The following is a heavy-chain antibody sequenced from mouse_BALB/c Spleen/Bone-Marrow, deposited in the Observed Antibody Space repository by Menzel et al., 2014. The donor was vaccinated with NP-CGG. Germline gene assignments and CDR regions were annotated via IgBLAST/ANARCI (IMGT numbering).Heavy chain of an antibody. J-gene: IGHJ2*01. D-gene: IGHD2-3*01. CDR3: ARCDGYSYYFDY. CDR1: GYAFSNYW. Sequence: VKVVESWADLVRPGSSVKISCKASGYAFSNYWMNWVKQRPGQGLEWIGQIYPGDGDTNYNGKFKGKATLTADKSSSTAYMQLSSLTSEDSAVYFCARCDGYSYYFDYWGQGTTLTVSS. V-gene: IGHV1-80*01. CDR2: IYPGDGDT.